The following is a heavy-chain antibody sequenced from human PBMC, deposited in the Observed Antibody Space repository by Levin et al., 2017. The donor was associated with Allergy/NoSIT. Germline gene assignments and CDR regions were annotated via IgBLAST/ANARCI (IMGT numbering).Heavy chain of an antibody. J-gene: IGHJ4*02. V-gene: IGHV3-30*18. CDR3: AKDPGLYGNDYLNY. Sequence: LSLTCAASGFTFSSYGMYWVRQAPGKGLEWVALISYDGGSKYHADSVKGRFTISRDNSKNTLFLQMDGLRTEDTAVYYCAKDPGLYGNDYLNYWGQGTLVTVSS. D-gene: IGHD1-1*01. CDR2: ISYDGGSK. CDR1: GFTFSSYG.